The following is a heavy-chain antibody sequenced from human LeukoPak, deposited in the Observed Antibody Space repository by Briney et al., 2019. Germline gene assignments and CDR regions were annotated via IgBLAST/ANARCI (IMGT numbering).Heavy chain of an antibody. D-gene: IGHD1-26*01. J-gene: IGHJ4*02. Sequence: GASVKVSCKASGYSFTTHDINWVRQATGQGLEWMGWMNLKSGYTGYAQKFQGRVTITRDTSTSTVYMELSSLRSEDTAVYYCARVAGSIDYWGQGTLVTVSS. CDR3: ARVAGSIDY. V-gene: IGHV1-8*03. CDR1: GYSFTTHD. CDR2: MNLKSGYT.